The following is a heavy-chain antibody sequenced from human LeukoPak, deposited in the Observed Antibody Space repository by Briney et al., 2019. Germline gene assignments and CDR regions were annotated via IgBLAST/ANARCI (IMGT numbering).Heavy chain of an antibody. J-gene: IGHJ6*02. CDR3: ARDRQQLVKGYYYYGMDV. CDR2: ISYDGSNK. V-gene: IGHV3-30*14. D-gene: IGHD6-13*01. Sequence: GGSLRLSCAASGFTFSSYAMHWVRQAPGKGLEWVAVISYDGSNKYYADSVKGRFTISRDNSKNTLYLQMNSLRAEDTAVYYCARDRQQLVKGYYYYGMDVWGQGTTVTVSS. CDR1: GFTFSSYA.